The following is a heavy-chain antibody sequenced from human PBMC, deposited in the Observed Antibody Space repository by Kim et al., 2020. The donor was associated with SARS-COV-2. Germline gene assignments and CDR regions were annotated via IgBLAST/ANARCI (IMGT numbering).Heavy chain of an antibody. Sequence: ASVKVSCKASGYTFTGYYMHWVRQAPGQGLEWMGRINPNSGGTNYAQKFQGRVTMTRDTSISTAYMELSRLRSDDTAVYYCASYGDYHMHWFDPWGQGTLVTVSS. J-gene: IGHJ5*02. CDR2: INPNSGGT. D-gene: IGHD4-17*01. CDR1: GYTFTGYY. V-gene: IGHV1-2*06. CDR3: ASYGDYHMHWFDP.